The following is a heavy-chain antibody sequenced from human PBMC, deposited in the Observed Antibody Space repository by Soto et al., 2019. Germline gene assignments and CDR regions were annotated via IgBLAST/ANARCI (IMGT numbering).Heavy chain of an antibody. CDR3: ARDIVVVPAADTPLGWFDP. CDR2: IYYSGST. Sequence: QLPLQESGPGLVKPSETLSLTCTVSGGSISSSSYYWGWIRQPPGKGLEWIGSIYYSGSTYYNPSRKSRSNISVNTTKNPFSLKLSSVTAADTAVYYCARDIVVVPAADTPLGWFDPRGQGTLVTVSS. V-gene: IGHV4-39*02. CDR1: GGSISSSSYY. D-gene: IGHD2-2*01. J-gene: IGHJ5*02.